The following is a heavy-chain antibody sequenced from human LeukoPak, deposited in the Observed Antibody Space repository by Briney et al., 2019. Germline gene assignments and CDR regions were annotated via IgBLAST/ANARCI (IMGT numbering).Heavy chain of an antibody. CDR3: VNSGFDP. CDR1: GFRFSSHS. CDR2: IHYDGTNE. J-gene: IGHJ5*02. D-gene: IGHD3-10*01. V-gene: IGHV3-30*02. Sequence: GGSLRLSCAASGFRFSSHSMNWVRQAPGKGLEWVAFIHYDGTNEYYADSVKGRFTISRDNFKNTLSLQMNGLRVEDTALYYCVNSGFDPWGQGTLVTVSS.